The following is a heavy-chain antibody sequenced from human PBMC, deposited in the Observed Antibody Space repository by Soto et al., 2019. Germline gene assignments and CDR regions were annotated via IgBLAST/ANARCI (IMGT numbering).Heavy chain of an antibody. V-gene: IGHV2-5*01. CDR1: GFSLSPTGEG. CDR2: IYWNDDK. CDR3: AQVDDVAALFAY. Sequence: KESGPTLVKPTQTLTLTCTFSGFSLSPTGEGVGWIRQPPGKALEWLAVIYWNDDKSYSPSLKSRLTISKDTSKKQVVLTMMNMAPVDTGTYYCAQVDDVAALFAYLGQGTLVTVSS. D-gene: IGHD6-6*01. J-gene: IGHJ4*02.